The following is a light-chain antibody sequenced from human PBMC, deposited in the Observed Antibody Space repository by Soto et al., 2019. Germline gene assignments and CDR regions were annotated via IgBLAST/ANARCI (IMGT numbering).Light chain of an antibody. J-gene: IGKJ2*02. V-gene: IGKV3-15*01. CDR3: QQYNNWAGT. CDR1: QSVRSK. Sequence: VLMTQSPVPLSVSPGERATLSCRASQSVRSKLAWYQQKPAQAPRLLIYGSSTRANDVPPRFSGSGSETEFTLNISSLQSEDFEVYYGQQYNNWAGTFGQGTKLEIK. CDR2: GSS.